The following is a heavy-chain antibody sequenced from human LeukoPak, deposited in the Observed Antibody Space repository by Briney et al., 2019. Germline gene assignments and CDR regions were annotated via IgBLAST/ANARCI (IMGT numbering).Heavy chain of an antibody. J-gene: IGHJ4*02. CDR2: IYYSGNT. CDR3: ARQTGSGLFILP. Sequence: SETLPLTCTVSAVSISSSNSYCGWIRQPPGKRLEWIGSIYYSGNTYYNASLKSQVSISIDTSKNQFSLRLTSVTAADTAVYYCARQTGSGLFILPGGQGTLVTVSS. CDR1: AVSISSSNSY. D-gene: IGHD3/OR15-3a*01. V-gene: IGHV4-39*01.